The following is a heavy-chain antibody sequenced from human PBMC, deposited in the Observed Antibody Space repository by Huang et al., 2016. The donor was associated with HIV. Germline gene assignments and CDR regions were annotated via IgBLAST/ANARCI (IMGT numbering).Heavy chain of an antibody. CDR2: ISNDGINN. CDR1: GFPFNNHA. Sequence: QVQLVESGGGVVQPGRSLRLSCAAHGFPFNNHAMHWVRQAPGKGLYGVAIISNDGINNYYADSVNGRFTISRDSSKSTLFLHMTSLRTEGTAVYYCARAKDTWDAYDIWGQGTMVIVSS. CDR3: ARAKDTWDAYDI. V-gene: IGHV3-30-3*01. D-gene: IGHD5-18*01. J-gene: IGHJ3*02.